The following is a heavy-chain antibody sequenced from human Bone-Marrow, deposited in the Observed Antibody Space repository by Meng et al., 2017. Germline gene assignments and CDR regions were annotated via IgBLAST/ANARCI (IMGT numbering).Heavy chain of an antibody. CDR3: ARDVVGNANYFAY. D-gene: IGHD2-15*01. J-gene: IGHJ4*02. Sequence: QVQLVQSGAEVKKPRASVTVSCKASGYTFTSYAIIWVRQAPGQGLEWMGRINPNSGGINYAQNFQGRVTMTRDTSISTAYMELSRLRSDDTAVYYCARDVVGNANYFAYWGQGTLVTVSS. CDR2: INPNSGGI. CDR1: GYTFTSYA. V-gene: IGHV1-2*06.